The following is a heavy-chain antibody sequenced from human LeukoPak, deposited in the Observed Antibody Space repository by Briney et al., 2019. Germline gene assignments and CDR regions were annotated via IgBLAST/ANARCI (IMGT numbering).Heavy chain of an antibody. Sequence: PGGSLRLSCAASGFTFSSYGMHWVRQAPGKRLEWVAVISYDGSNKYYADSVKGRFTISRDNSKNTLYLQMNSLRAEDTAVYYCARAVEQLVAFQHWGQGTLVTVSS. J-gene: IGHJ1*01. D-gene: IGHD6-13*01. V-gene: IGHV3-30*03. CDR3: ARAVEQLVAFQH. CDR2: ISYDGSNK. CDR1: GFTFSSYG.